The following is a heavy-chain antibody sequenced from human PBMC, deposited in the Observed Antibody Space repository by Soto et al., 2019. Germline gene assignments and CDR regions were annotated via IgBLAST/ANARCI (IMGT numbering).Heavy chain of an antibody. D-gene: IGHD2-2*01. CDR3: GTWRGSSWFDY. CDR2: IFSSDSSA. CDR1: GVTFSSYS. Sequence: GESLKISCKASGVTFSSYSLGWVRHMPGKGLQWMGNIFSSDSSAKYSPSFVGQVTISVDRSINTAYLQWSSLKASDTAIYYCGTWRGSSWFDYWGPGTLVTVSS. V-gene: IGHV5-51*01. J-gene: IGHJ4*02.